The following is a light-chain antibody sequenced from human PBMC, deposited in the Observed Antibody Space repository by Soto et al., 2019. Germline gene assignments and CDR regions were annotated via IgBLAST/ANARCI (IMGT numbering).Light chain of an antibody. CDR2: GAS. V-gene: IGKV3-20*01. Sequence: EIVLTQSPGTVSLSPGERASLSFRSSQSVSNNYLAWYKQKPGQDPRLLIYGASNRANGIPDRFSGSGSGTDFTLTISRLEPEDFAVYYCQQYGSSGTFGQGTKVDIK. CDR1: QSVSNNY. J-gene: IGKJ1*01. CDR3: QQYGSSGT.